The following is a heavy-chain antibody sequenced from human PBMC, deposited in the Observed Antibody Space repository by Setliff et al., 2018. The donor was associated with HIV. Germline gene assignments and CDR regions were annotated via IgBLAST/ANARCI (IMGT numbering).Heavy chain of an antibody. CDR1: GFTFSSYS. V-gene: IGHV3-7*01. D-gene: IGHD3-3*01. CDR2: IKQDGSEK. Sequence: GGSLRLSCAASGFTFSSYSMNWVRQAPGKGLEWVASIKQDGSEKYYADSVRGRFIISRDNAEKSVYLQMNRLRGDDTAVYSCARMIFYRHNYYYCDYWGRGTLVTVSS. J-gene: IGHJ4*02. CDR3: ARMIFYRHNYYYCDY.